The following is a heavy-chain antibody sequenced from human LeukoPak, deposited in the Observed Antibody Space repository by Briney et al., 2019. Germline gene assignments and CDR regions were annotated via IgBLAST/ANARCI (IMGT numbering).Heavy chain of an antibody. V-gene: IGHV1-2*06. CDR3: ARGFIAVAGIYYFDY. Sequence: HGASVKVSCKASGYTFTGYYMHWVRQAPGQGLEWMGRINPNSGGTNYAQKFQGRVTMTRDTSISTACMELSRLRSDDTAVYYCARGFIAVAGIYYFDYWGQGTLVTVSS. J-gene: IGHJ4*02. D-gene: IGHD6-19*01. CDR2: INPNSGGT. CDR1: GYTFTGYY.